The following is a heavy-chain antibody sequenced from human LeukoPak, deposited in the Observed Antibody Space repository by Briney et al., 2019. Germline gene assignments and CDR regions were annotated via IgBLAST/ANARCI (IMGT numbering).Heavy chain of an antibody. CDR1: GGSISSYY. Sequence: SETLSLTCTVSGGSISSYYWSWIRQPPGKGLEWIGYIYYSGSTNYNPSLKSRVTISVDTSKNQFSLKLSSVTAADTAVYYCARAHPQGSGSSDFDYWGQGTLVTVSS. D-gene: IGHD3-10*01. J-gene: IGHJ4*02. V-gene: IGHV4-59*12. CDR3: ARAHPQGSGSSDFDY. CDR2: IYYSGST.